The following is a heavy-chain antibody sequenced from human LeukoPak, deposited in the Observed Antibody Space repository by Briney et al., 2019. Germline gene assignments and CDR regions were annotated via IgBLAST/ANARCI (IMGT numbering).Heavy chain of an antibody. D-gene: IGHD6-19*01. CDR2: IHYSGTT. CDR1: GGSISSGSYY. J-gene: IGHJ5*02. V-gene: IGHV4-61*01. Sequence: SQTLSLTCTVSGGSISSGSYYWSWIRQPPGKGLEFIGYIHYSGTTNYNPSLKSRVTISVDTSKNQFSLKLSSVTAADTAVYYCARGERIAVAGPLFDPWGQGTLVTVSS. CDR3: ARGERIAVAGPLFDP.